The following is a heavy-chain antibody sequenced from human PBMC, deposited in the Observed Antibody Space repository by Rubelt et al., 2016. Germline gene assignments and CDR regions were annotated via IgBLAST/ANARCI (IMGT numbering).Heavy chain of an antibody. CDR3: ARVRDSSGYYADWYFDL. CDR2: IWYDGTNK. J-gene: IGHJ2*01. CDR1: SRSG. Sequence: SRSGMHWVRQAPGKGREWVAVIWYDGTNKYYGDSVKGRFTISRDDSKNTLDLQMNSLRVEDTAVYYCARVRDSSGYYADWYFDLWGRGTLVTVSS. V-gene: IGHV3-33*01. D-gene: IGHD3-22*01.